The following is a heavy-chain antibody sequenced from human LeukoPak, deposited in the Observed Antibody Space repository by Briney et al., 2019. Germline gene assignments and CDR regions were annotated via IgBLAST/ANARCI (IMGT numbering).Heavy chain of an antibody. D-gene: IGHD3-10*01. CDR3: ARDRAPPTSWYFDI. J-gene: IGHJ2*01. V-gene: IGHV3-23*01. CDR2: FSGSGGST. Sequence: GGSLRLSCAASGFTFSSYAMSWVRQAPGKGLECISGFSGSGGSTYYADSVKGRFTISIDISKNALYLQMNSLRVEDTAVYYCARDRAPPTSWYFDIWGRGTLVTVSS. CDR1: GFTFSSYA.